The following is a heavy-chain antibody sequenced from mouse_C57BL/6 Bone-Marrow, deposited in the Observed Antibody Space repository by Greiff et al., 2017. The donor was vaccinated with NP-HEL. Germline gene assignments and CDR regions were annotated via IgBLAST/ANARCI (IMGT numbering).Heavy chain of an antibody. CDR1: GYTFTSYW. CDR3: ARFGSYYPCCFDY. J-gene: IGHJ2*01. Sequence: QVQLQQPGAELVRPGTSVKLSCKASGYTFTSYWMHWVKQRPGQGLEWIGVIDPSDSYTNYNQKFKGKATLTVDTSSSTAYMQLSSLTSEDSAVYYCARFGSYYPCCFDYWGQGTTLTVSS. V-gene: IGHV1-59*01. D-gene: IGHD2-12*01. CDR2: IDPSDSYT.